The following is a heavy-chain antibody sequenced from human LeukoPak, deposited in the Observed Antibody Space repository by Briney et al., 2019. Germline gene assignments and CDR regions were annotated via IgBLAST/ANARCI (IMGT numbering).Heavy chain of an antibody. CDR2: FSPDGI. CDR1: GFTFSTFA. Sequence: PGGSLRLSCAASGFTFSTFAMTWVRQAPGKGLEWVSTFSPDGIHYADSVKGRFAISRDGSMSTLFLQMNSLRAEDTAIYYCAKDYARGGCSLAHCNPIDSWGQGTLVTVSS. J-gene: IGHJ4*02. CDR3: AKDYARGGCSLAHCNPIDS. V-gene: IGHV3-23*01. D-gene: IGHD2-15*01.